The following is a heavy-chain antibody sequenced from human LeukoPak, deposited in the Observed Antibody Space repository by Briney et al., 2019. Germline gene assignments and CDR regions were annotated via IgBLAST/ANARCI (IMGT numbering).Heavy chain of an antibody. Sequence: PGGSLRLSCVVSGITFSGYSMIWVRQAPGKGLEWLSFMTTSGNTIFYAESVKDRFTISRDNAKKSLYLQMNSLRDEDTAVYYCERVGGATAVTMYFEYWGQGTLVTVTS. V-gene: IGHV3-48*02. CDR3: ERVGGATAVTMYFEY. CDR1: GITFSGYS. D-gene: IGHD1-26*01. CDR2: MTTSGNTI. J-gene: IGHJ4*02.